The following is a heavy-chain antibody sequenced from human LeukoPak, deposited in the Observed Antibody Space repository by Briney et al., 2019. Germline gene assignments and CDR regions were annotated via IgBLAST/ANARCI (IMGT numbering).Heavy chain of an antibody. J-gene: IGHJ5*02. CDR1: GFTFKLYW. CDR3: VRGGPSTWS. Sequence: GGSLRLFCAASGFTFKLYWTHWVRQVPGKRPVWVSRINDDGSDTIYADSVRGRFTISRDDAKNTVYLQMNNLRAEDAAVYYCVRGGPSTWSWGQGTLVTVSS. D-gene: IGHD2-15*01. CDR2: INDDGSDT. V-gene: IGHV3-74*01.